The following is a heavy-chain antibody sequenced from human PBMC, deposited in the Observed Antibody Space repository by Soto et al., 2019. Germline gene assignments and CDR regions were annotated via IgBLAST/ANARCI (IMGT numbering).Heavy chain of an antibody. V-gene: IGHV1-69*12. D-gene: IGHD5-18*01. J-gene: IGHJ4*02. CDR1: GGTFSSYA. Sequence: QVQLVQSGAEVKKPGSSVKVSCKASGGTFSSYAINWVRQAPGQGLEWMGGIIPIFGTANYAQKFQGRVTISADESTSTAYMELSSLRSEDTAVYYCARGPRGYSYGSYYFDYWGQGTLVTVSS. CDR2: IIPIFGTA. CDR3: ARGPRGYSYGSYYFDY.